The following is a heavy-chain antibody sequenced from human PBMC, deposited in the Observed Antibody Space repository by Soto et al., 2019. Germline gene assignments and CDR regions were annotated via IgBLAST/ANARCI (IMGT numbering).Heavy chain of an antibody. Sequence: SDTLSLTCTFAGFSISSSICYFGCIRQPPLKGLEWIGSIYYIGSTYYNPSLKSRVTISVDTYKNQFSLKLSSVTAADTDVYYCARGVHYSSRGNQTYFEYWGKGTLVTVSS. CDR1: GFSISSSICY. V-gene: IGHV4-39*01. CDR2: IYYIGST. D-gene: IGHD2-21*01. CDR3: ARGVHYSSRGNQTYFEY. J-gene: IGHJ4*02.